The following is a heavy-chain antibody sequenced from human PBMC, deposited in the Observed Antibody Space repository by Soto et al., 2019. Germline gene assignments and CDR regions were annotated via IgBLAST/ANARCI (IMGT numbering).Heavy chain of an antibody. J-gene: IGHJ4*02. CDR3: ARAIEKGRRGSVAYDY. V-gene: IGHV3-13*01. CDR2: IGTAGDT. CDR1: GFTFSSYD. Sequence: EVQLVESGGGLVQPGGCLRLSCAASGFTFSSYDMHWVRQPTGKTLEWVSGIGTAGDTDYPDCVKGRFTISREDAKNSLYLQMNSLRAEDTAVYYCARAIEKGRRGSVAYDYWGQGTLVTVSS. D-gene: IGHD3-16*01.